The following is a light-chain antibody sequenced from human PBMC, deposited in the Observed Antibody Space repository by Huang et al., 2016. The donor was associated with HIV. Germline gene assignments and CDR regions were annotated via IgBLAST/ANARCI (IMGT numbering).Light chain of an antibody. Sequence: DIQMTQSPSTLSASVGDRVTITCRASQSISSWLAWYQQKPGKAPKLLIYKSSSLQGGVPSRFSGSGSGTEFTLTISSLQPDDFATYYCQHYNSYSPWAFGQGTKVEIK. CDR1: QSISSW. CDR3: QHYNSYSPWA. J-gene: IGKJ1*01. V-gene: IGKV1-5*03. CDR2: KSS.